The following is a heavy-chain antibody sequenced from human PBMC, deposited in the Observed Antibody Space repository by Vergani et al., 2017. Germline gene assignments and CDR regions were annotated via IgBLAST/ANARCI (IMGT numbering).Heavy chain of an antibody. CDR3: ARSRVGYDILTGYYLDY. J-gene: IGHJ4*02. D-gene: IGHD3-9*01. CDR1: GGSISSGGYY. V-gene: IGHV4-31*03. CDR2: IYYSGST. Sequence: QVQLQESGPGLVKPSQTLSLTCTVSGGSISSGGYYWSWIRQPPGKGLEWIGYIYYSGSTYYNPSLKSRVTISVDTSKNQFSLKLSSVTAADTAVYYCARSRVGYDILTGYYLDYWGQGTLVTVSS.